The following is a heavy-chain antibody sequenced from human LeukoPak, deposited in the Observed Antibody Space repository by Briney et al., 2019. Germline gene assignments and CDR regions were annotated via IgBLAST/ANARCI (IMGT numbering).Heavy chain of an antibody. Sequence: GGSLRLSCAASGFTFSSYAMSWVRQAPGKGLEWVSALSGSGGSTYYADSVKGRFTISRDNSKNTLYLQMNSLRAEDTAVYYCAKVPAALWFGELFGDYWGQGTLVTVSS. D-gene: IGHD3-10*01. CDR3: AKVPAALWFGELFGDY. CDR1: GFTFSSYA. J-gene: IGHJ4*02. V-gene: IGHV3-23*01. CDR2: LSGSGGST.